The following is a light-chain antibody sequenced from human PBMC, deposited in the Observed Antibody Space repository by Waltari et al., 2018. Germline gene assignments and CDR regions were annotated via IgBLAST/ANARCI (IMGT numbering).Light chain of an antibody. CDR3: ALYMGSGIWV. V-gene: IGLV8-61*01. J-gene: IGLJ3*02. CDR2: NAN. CDR1: SGSLSTTSY. Sequence: QTVVTQEPSLSVSPGGTVTLTCALSSGSLSTTSYATWYQQTPGQAPLTLVYNANARSSGVPGRFSCSILGNTAALTITGAQADDESDYYCALYMGSGIWVFGGGTRLTVL.